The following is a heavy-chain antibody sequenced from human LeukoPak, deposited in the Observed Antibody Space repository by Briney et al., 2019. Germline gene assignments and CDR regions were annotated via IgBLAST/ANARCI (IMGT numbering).Heavy chain of an antibody. D-gene: IGHD6-13*01. CDR2: IYPDDSNT. V-gene: IGHV5-51*01. Sequence: GEALKISCQGSGYKFSIYWIGWVGQMPGQSLGWVGIIYPDDSNTIYGPSFQGQVTISADKSINTAYLEWSSLKASDTAIYYCARQGAAGKYYYYYMDVWGKGTTVTVSS. J-gene: IGHJ6*03. CDR3: ARQGAAGKYYYYYMDV. CDR1: GYKFSIYW.